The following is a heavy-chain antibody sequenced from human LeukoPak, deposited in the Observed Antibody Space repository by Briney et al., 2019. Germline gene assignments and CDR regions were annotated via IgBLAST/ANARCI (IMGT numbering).Heavy chain of an antibody. CDR3: ARDLDSPPGYYGMDV. D-gene: IGHD2-15*01. Sequence: SETLSLTCAVYGGSFSGYYWSWIRQPPGKGLEWIGEINHSGSTNYNPSLKSRVTISVDTSKNQFSLKLSSVTAADTAVYYCARDLDSPPGYYGMDVWGQGTTVTVSS. J-gene: IGHJ6*02. V-gene: IGHV4-34*01. CDR1: GGSFSGYY. CDR2: INHSGST.